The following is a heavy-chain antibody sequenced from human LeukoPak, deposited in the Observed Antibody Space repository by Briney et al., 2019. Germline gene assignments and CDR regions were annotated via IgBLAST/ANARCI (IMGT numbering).Heavy chain of an antibody. CDR1: GFSISNGYY. CDR2: IYYSGST. Sequence: SETLSLTCAVSGFSISNGYYWVWIRQPPGKGLEWIGSIYYSGSTYYNPSLKSRVTISVDTSKNQFSLKLSSVTAADTAVYYCATLSMITFGGVTKMYSYYFDYWGQGTLVTVSS. J-gene: IGHJ4*02. D-gene: IGHD3-16*01. V-gene: IGHV4-38-2*01. CDR3: ATLSMITFGGVTKMYSYYFDY.